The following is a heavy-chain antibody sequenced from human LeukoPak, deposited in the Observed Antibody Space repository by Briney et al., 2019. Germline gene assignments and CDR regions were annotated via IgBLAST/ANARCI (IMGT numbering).Heavy chain of an antibody. CDR1: GFTFSSYW. CDR2: INTDGSTT. D-gene: IGHD5-18*01. J-gene: IGHJ4*02. V-gene: IGHV3-74*01. CDR3: ARGGGYSYGYGDYFDY. Sequence: PGGSLRLSCAASGFTFSSYWMHWVRQVAGKGLVWVSGINTDGSTTRYADSVKCRFTISRDNAKNTVDLQMSSLGSEDTAVYYCARGGGYSYGYGDYFDYGGQGTLVTVSS.